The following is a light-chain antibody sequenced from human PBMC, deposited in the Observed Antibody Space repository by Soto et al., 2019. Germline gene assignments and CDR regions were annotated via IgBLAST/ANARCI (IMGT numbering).Light chain of an antibody. CDR1: QGIDSW. J-gene: IGKJ1*01. V-gene: IGKV1-5*01. CDR2: DAS. CDR3: QQYNSYSPT. Sequence: DIQITQSPSTLSASVGDRVTITCRASQGIDSWLAWYQQKPGKAPKLLIYDASSLESGVPSRFSGSGSGTEFTLTISSLQPDDFATYYCQQYNSYSPTFGQGTMVDIK.